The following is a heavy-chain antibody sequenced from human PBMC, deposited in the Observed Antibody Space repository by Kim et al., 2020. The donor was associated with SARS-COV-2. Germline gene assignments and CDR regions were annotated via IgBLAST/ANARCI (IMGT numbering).Heavy chain of an antibody. Sequence: GGSLRLSCAASGFTVSSNYMSWVRQAPGKGLEWVSVIYSGGSTYYADSVKGRFTISRDNSKNTLYLQMNSLRAEDTAVYYCARDPLYCGGDCGSFDYWGQGTLVTVSS. CDR1: GFTVSSNY. D-gene: IGHD2-21*02. CDR2: IYSGGST. CDR3: ARDPLYCGGDCGSFDY. J-gene: IGHJ4*02. V-gene: IGHV3-53*01.